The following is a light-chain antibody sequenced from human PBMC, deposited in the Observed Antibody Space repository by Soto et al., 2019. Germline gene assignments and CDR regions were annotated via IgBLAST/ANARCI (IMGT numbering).Light chain of an antibody. J-gene: IGKJ2*01. V-gene: IGKV3-11*01. CDR1: QSVGSS. Sequence: EVVLTQSPVTLSLSPGERATLSCRASQSVGSSLAWYQHKPGQAPRLLIYDASNRTAGIPVRFSGSGSGTDFTLTISTLEPEDFVLYYCQQHSNWPPYTFGQGTRLEIK. CDR3: QQHSNWPPYT. CDR2: DAS.